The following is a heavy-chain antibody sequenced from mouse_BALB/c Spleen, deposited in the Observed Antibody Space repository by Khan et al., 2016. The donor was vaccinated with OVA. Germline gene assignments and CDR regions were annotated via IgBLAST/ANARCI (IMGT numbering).Heavy chain of an antibody. V-gene: IGHV14-3*02. CDR2: ITPANGNT. CDR1: GFNIKDTY. D-gene: IGHD2-3*01. Sequence: EVQLQESGAELVKPGASVKLSCTASGFNIKDTYIHWVKRRPEQGLEWIGRITPANGNTEYDPKFQGKATMRADTSSTTAYLQLSSLTSGDTAVYYWFRPSYDPRNFDVWGAGTTVTVSS. J-gene: IGHJ1*01. CDR3: FRPSYDPRNFDV.